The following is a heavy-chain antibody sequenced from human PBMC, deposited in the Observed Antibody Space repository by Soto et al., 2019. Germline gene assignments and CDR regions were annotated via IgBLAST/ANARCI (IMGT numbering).Heavy chain of an antibody. CDR1: GYTFTSYD. CDR2: MNPNSGNT. Sequence: ASVKVSCEASGYTFTSYDINWVRQATGQGLEWMGWMNPNSGNTGYAQKFQGRVTMTRNTSISTAYMELSSLRSEDTAVYYCARPITMVRGVISYNYYYYGMDVWGQGTTVTVSS. CDR3: ARPITMVRGVISYNYYYYGMDV. D-gene: IGHD3-10*01. J-gene: IGHJ6*02. V-gene: IGHV1-8*01.